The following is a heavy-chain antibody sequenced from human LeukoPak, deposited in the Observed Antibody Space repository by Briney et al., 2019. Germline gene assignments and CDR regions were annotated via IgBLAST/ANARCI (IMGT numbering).Heavy chain of an antibody. CDR1: GFTFSSYW. CDR3: AKDLTYYYYMDV. D-gene: IGHD3-9*01. J-gene: IGHJ6*03. Sequence: GGSLRLSCAASGFTFSSYWMSWVRQAPGKGLEWVSAISGSGGSTYYADSVKGRFTISRDNSKNTLYLQMNSLRAEDTAVYYCAKDLTYYYYMDVWGKGTTVTISS. CDR2: ISGSGGST. V-gene: IGHV3-23*01.